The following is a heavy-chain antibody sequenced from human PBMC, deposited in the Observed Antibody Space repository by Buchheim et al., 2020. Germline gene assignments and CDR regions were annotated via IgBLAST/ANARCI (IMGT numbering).Heavy chain of an antibody. J-gene: IGHJ6*02. CDR2: INHGGGT. CDR3: ARAFSSSWPGDYYYGMDV. Sequence: QVQLQQWGAGLLKPSETLSLTCAVYRGSFSGYFWAWIRQPPGKGLEWVGEINHGGGTNYNPSLQSRVTISADTSKNQFSLKLSSVTAADTAVYYCARAFSSSWPGDYYYGMDVWGQGTT. D-gene: IGHD6-13*01. V-gene: IGHV4-34*01. CDR1: RGSFSGYF.